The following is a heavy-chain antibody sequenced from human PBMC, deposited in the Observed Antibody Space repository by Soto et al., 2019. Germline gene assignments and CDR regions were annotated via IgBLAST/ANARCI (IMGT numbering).Heavy chain of an antibody. CDR3: ASAYSSSQSYGMDV. D-gene: IGHD6-13*01. J-gene: IGHJ6*02. CDR2: ISSSSSTI. CDR1: GFTFSSYS. Sequence: EVHLVESGGGLVQPGGSLRLSCAAAGFTFSSYSMNWGRQAPGKGLEWVSDISSSSSTIYDADSVKGRFTISRDTAKNSLYLQMNSLRDEDTAVYYCASAYSSSQSYGMDVWGQGTTVTVSS. V-gene: IGHV3-48*02.